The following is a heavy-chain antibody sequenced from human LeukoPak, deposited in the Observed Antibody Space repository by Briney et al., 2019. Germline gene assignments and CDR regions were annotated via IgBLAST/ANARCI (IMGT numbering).Heavy chain of an antibody. V-gene: IGHV6-1*01. CDR3: AREVGATYYYYYYMDV. Sequence: SQTLSLTCAISGDSVSSNSAAWNWIRQSPSRGLEWLGRTYYRSKWYNDYAVSVKSRITINPDTSKNQFSLQLNSVTPEDTAVYYCAREVGATYYYYYYMDVWGKGTTVTVSS. CDR1: GDSVSSNSAA. J-gene: IGHJ6*03. CDR2: TYYRSKWYN. D-gene: IGHD1-26*01.